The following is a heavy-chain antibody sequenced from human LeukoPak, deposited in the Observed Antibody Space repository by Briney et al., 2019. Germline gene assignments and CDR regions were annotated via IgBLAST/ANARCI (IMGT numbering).Heavy chain of an antibody. V-gene: IGHV4-59*12. D-gene: IGHD3-22*01. CDR1: GGSISSYY. CDR3: ARDLLHYYDSSGYYRGGTFDY. Sequence: PSETLSLTCTVSGGSISSYYWSWIRQPPGKGLEWIGYIYYSGSTNYNPSLKSRVTISVDTSKNQFSLKLSSVTAADTAVYYCARDLLHYYDSSGYYRGGTFDYWGQGTLVTVSS. J-gene: IGHJ4*02. CDR2: IYYSGST.